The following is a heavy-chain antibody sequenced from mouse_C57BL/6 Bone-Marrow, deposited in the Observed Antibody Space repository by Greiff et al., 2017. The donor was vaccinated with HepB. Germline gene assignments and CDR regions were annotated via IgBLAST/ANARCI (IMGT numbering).Heavy chain of an antibody. D-gene: IGHD2-5*01. J-gene: IGHJ1*03. CDR2: ISSGGSYT. Sequence: EVQGVESGGDLVKPGGSLKLSCAASGFTFSSYGMSWVRQTPDKRLEWVATISSGGSYTYYPDSVKGRFTISRDNAKNTLYLQMSSLKSEDTAMYYCARQAYYSIYHWYFDVWGTGTTVTVSS. CDR1: GFTFSSYG. V-gene: IGHV5-6*01. CDR3: ARQAYYSIYHWYFDV.